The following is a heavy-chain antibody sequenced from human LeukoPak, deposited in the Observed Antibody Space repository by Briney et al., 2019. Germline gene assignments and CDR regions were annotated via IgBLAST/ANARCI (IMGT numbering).Heavy chain of an antibody. CDR2: ISSSSSTI. CDR1: GFTFSSYS. J-gene: IGHJ4*02. Sequence: PVGSLRLSCAASGFTFSSYSMNWVRQAPGKGLEWVSYISSSSSTIYYADSVKGRFTISRDNAKNSLYLQMNSLRAEDTAVYYCARAISGGSWEVWGQGTLVTVSS. D-gene: IGHD2-15*01. V-gene: IGHV3-48*01. CDR3: ARAISGGSWEV.